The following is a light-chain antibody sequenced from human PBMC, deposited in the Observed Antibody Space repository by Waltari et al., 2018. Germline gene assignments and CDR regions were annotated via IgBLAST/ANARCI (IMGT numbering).Light chain of an antibody. CDR1: QSISSY. CDR3: QQYNSWPRT. CDR2: GAS. Sequence: EIVMTQSPATLYVSPGERATLPCRASQSISSYLAWYQQKPGQAPRLLIFGASTRATGIPARFSGRGSGTEFTLAISSLQSEDFAVYFCQQYNSWPRTFGQGTKVEIE. J-gene: IGKJ1*01. V-gene: IGKV3-15*01.